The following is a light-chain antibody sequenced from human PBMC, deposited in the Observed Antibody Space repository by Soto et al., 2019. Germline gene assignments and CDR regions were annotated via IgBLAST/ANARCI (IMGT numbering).Light chain of an antibody. CDR3: GTWDESLGAGV. CDR1: GSNIGRNY. J-gene: IGLJ2*01. Sequence: QSVLTQPASVSATPGETVTISCSGRGSNIGRNYVSWYRQLPGTAPQLLIYDDNKRHSGVPDRLSGSRYGTSAALAIAGLQPGDEADYYCGTWDESLGAGVFGGGTKLTVL. V-gene: IGLV1-51*01. CDR2: DDN.